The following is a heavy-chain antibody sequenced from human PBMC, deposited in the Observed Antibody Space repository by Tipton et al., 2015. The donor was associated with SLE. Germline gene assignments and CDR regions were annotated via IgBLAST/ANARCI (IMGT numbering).Heavy chain of an antibody. CDR2: IFKTAIT. Sequence: TLSLTCTVSGVSISNYYWTWVRQPPGKGLEWVGYIFKTAITSYSPSLKSRVTISVDTSKNQFSLKLNSVTAADTAVYYCARHGDILTGYLHFDYWGQGTLVTVSS. J-gene: IGHJ4*02. CDR3: ARHGDILTGYLHFDY. D-gene: IGHD3-9*01. V-gene: IGHV4-59*08. CDR1: GVSISNYY.